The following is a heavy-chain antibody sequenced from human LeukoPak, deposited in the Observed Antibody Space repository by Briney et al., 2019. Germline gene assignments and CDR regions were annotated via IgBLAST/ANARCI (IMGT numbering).Heavy chain of an antibody. D-gene: IGHD4-11*01. CDR1: GGSISRYY. Sequence: SETLSLTCTVSGGSISRYYWNWIRQPPGKGLEWIGYISYSGSTNYNPSLKSRVTISVDTSKNQFSLRVTSVTAADTAVYYCARVDYILDYWGQGTLVTVSS. CDR2: ISYSGST. J-gene: IGHJ4*02. CDR3: ARVDYILDY. V-gene: IGHV4-59*08.